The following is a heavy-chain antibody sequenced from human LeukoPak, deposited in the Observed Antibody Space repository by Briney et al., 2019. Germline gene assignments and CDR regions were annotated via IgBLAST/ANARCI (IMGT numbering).Heavy chain of an antibody. Sequence: GSLRLSCAASGFTFSSYAMSWVRQAPGKGLEWVSAISGSGGSTYYADSVKGRFTISGDNSKNTLYLQMNSLGAEDTAVYYCAKDLSGSYSTRDYWGQGTLVTVSS. CDR3: AKDLSGSYSTRDY. CDR1: GFTFSSYA. D-gene: IGHD1-26*01. CDR2: ISGSGGST. J-gene: IGHJ4*02. V-gene: IGHV3-23*01.